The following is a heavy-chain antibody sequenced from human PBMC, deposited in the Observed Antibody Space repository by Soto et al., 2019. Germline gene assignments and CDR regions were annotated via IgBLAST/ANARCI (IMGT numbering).Heavy chain of an antibody. CDR3: AKDARWADYIWGSYRQRGIDY. Sequence: PGGSLRLSCAASGFTFSSYAMSWVRQAPGKGLEWVSAISGSGGSTYYADSVKGRFTISRDNSKNTLYLQMNSLRAEDTAVYYCAKDARWADYIWGSYRQRGIDYWGQGTLVTVSS. J-gene: IGHJ4*02. CDR2: ISGSGGST. V-gene: IGHV3-23*01. D-gene: IGHD3-16*02. CDR1: GFTFSSYA.